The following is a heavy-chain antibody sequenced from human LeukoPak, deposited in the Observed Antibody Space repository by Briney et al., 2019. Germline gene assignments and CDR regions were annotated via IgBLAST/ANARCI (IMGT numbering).Heavy chain of an antibody. J-gene: IGHJ5*02. CDR1: GFTFSDYN. CDR2: ISSSSSYT. V-gene: IGHV3-11*05. D-gene: IGHD3-10*01. CDR3: AREGGYGSGRGWFDP. Sequence: GGSLRLSCAASGFTFSDYNMTWIRQAPGKGLEWVSYISSSSSYTEYADSVKGRFTISRDNAKNSVYLQMNSLRADDTAVYYCAREGGYGSGRGWFDPWGQGTLVTVSS.